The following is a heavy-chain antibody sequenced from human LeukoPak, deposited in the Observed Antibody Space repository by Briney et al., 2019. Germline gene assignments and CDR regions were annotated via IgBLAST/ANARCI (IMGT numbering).Heavy chain of an antibody. V-gene: IGHV4-28*01. D-gene: IGHD3-10*01. CDR3: ARKENVYYYFDY. Sequence: SETLSLTCAVSGYSITSSSWWGWIRQPPGKGLEWIGYIYHSGTTYYNPSLQSRVTVSVDTSKNQFSLKLSSVTAVDTAVYYCARKENVYYYFDYWGQGTLVTVSS. CDR2: IYHSGTT. CDR1: GYSITSSSW. J-gene: IGHJ4*02.